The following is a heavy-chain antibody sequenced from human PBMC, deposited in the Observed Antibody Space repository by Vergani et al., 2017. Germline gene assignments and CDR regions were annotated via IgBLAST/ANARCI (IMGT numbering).Heavy chain of an antibody. Sequence: QVQLVESGGGLVQPGRSLRLSCAASGFTFSSYGMHWVRQAPGKGLEWVAVISYDGSNKYYADSVKGRFTISRDNSKNTLYLQMNSLRAEDTAVYYCAKDTGYSSGWYADYWGQGTLVTVSS. J-gene: IGHJ4*02. CDR3: AKDTGYSSGWYADY. V-gene: IGHV3-30*18. CDR2: ISYDGSNK. CDR1: GFTFSSYG. D-gene: IGHD6-19*01.